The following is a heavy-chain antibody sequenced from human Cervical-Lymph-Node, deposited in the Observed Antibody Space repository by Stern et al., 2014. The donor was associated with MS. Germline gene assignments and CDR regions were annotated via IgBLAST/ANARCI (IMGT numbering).Heavy chain of an antibody. Sequence: VQLGESGGGVVQRGKSLRLSCAASGFTFSTFGMHWVRQAPGKGLEWVTFILFDGNKKYFADAVKGRFATSRDNSKDTLHLEMNSLTVDDTAVYYCAKAPIAMVGSYLDSWGQGTLVIVSS. D-gene: IGHD6-19*01. CDR2: ILFDGNKK. J-gene: IGHJ4*02. CDR1: GFTFSTFG. V-gene: IGHV3-30*18. CDR3: AKAPIAMVGSYLDS.